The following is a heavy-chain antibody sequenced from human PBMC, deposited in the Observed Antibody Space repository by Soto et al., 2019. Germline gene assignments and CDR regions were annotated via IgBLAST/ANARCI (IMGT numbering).Heavy chain of an antibody. J-gene: IGHJ4*02. D-gene: IGHD5-12*01. CDR2: IWYDGSNK. CDR3: AREGDGYIIFDY. Sequence: GGSLRLSCAASGFTFSSYGMHWVRQAPGKGLEWVAVIWYDGSNKYYADSVKGRFTISRDNSKNTLYLQMNSLRAEDTAVYYCAREGDGYIIFDYWGQGTLVTVSS. CDR1: GFTFSSYG. V-gene: IGHV3-33*01.